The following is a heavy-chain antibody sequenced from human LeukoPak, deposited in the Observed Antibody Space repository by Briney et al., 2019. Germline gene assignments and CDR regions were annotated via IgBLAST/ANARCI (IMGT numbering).Heavy chain of an antibody. CDR2: VIPICGTA. V-gene: IGHV1-69*06. D-gene: IGHD2-15*01. CDR3: ASDCSGGSCFTRYNWFDP. CDR1: GGTFSSYA. J-gene: IGHJ5*02. Sequence: SVKVSCKASGGTFSSYAISWVRQAPGQGLEWMGGVIPICGTANYAQKFQGRVTITADKSTSTAYMELSSLRSEDTAVYYCASDCSGGSCFTRYNWFDPWGQGTLVTVSS.